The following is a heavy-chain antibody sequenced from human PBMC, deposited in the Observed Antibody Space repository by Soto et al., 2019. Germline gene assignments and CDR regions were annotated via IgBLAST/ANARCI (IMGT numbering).Heavy chain of an antibody. V-gene: IGHV1-58*01. CDR3: AAGNSNYLLYYYYYGMDV. Sequence: SVKVSCKASGLTFTSSAVQWVRQARGQRPEWIGWIVVGSGNTNYAQKFQERVTITRDMSTSTAYMELSSLRSEDTAVYYCAAGNSNYLLYYYYYGMDVWGQGTTVTVSS. CDR2: IVVGSGNT. CDR1: GLTFTSSA. D-gene: IGHD4-4*01. J-gene: IGHJ6*02.